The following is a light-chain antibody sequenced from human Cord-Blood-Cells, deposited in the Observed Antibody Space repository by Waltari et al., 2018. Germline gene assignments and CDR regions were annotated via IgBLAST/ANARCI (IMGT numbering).Light chain of an antibody. CDR1: KLGDKY. CDR2: QDS. V-gene: IGLV3-1*01. Sequence: SYELTQPPSVSVSPGQTASITCSGDKLGDKYACWYQHKPGQSPVLVIYQDSKRPSGIPERFSGSNSGNTATLTISGTQAMDEADYYCQAWDSSTVLFGGGTKLTVL. CDR3: QAWDSSTVL. J-gene: IGLJ2*01.